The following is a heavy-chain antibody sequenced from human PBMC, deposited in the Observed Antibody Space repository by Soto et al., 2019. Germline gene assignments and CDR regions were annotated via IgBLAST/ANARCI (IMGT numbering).Heavy chain of an antibody. D-gene: IGHD3-22*01. V-gene: IGHV1-18*01. CDR3: ARVGKYYDSSGHIWGGFDY. CDR1: GYTFTSYG. CDR2: ISAYTGNT. Sequence: QVPLVQSGAEVKKPGASVKVSCKASGYTFTSYGISWVRQAPGQGLEWMGWISAYTGNTNYAQKLQGRVTMTTDTSTSTAYMELRSLRSDDTAVYYCARVGKYYDSSGHIWGGFDYWGQGTLVTVSS. J-gene: IGHJ4*02.